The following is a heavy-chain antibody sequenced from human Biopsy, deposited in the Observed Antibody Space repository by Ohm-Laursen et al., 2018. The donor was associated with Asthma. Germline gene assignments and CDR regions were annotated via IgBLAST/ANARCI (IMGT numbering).Heavy chain of an antibody. CDR3: ARDMGAGPNQPPSGPGSSHLYGMDV. V-gene: IGHV3-9*01. Sequence: RSLRLSCAASGFSFDDYAMFWVRQAPGKGLEWVSGISWNSGTIGYADSVKGRFTISRDNAKNSLYLQMNSLGPEDTAVYYCARDMGAGPNQPPSGPGSSHLYGMDVWGQGTTVTVSS. J-gene: IGHJ6*02. D-gene: IGHD3-10*01. CDR1: GFSFDDYA. CDR2: ISWNSGTI.